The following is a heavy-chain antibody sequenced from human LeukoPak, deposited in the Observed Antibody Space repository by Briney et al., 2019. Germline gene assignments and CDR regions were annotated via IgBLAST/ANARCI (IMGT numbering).Heavy chain of an antibody. V-gene: IGHV4-59*01. J-gene: IGHJ4*02. CDR3: ATERDYGDFIL. CDR1: GCSISNYY. CDR2: IYYSGST. D-gene: IGHD4-17*01. Sequence: PSETLSLTRTVSGCSISNYYWSWIRQPPGKGLEWIGYIYYSGSTNYNPSLRSRVTISMDTSKNQFSLKLSSVTAADTAVYYCATERDYGDFILWGQGTLVTVSS.